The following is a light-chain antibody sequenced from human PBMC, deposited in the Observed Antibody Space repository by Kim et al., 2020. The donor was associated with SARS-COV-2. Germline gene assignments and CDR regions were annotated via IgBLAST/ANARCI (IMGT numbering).Light chain of an antibody. CDR2: AAS. CDR3: QQSFIYPRT. Sequence: ASVGGRVTITCRASQSITTYLNWYKQIPGRAPCLLIYAASTLQSGVPSRFSGSGSGTDFALTISSLQPEDFATYYCQQSFIYPRTFGQGTKVDIK. J-gene: IGKJ1*01. CDR1: QSITTY. V-gene: IGKV1-39*01.